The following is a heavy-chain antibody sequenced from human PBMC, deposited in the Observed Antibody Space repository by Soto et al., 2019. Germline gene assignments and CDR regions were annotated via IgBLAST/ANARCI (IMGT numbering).Heavy chain of an antibody. D-gene: IGHD6-6*01. J-gene: IGHJ2*01. CDR3: AGWGSPSASAFDL. CDR1: GGTFSSYA. V-gene: IGHV1-69*12. Sequence: QVQLVQSGAEVKKPGSSVKVSCKASGGTFSSYAISWVRQAPGQGLEWMGGIIPIFGTANYAQKFQGRVTITANDSKGTAYRELGSLRYEDTAVYYCAGWGSPSASAFDLWGRGTLVTVSS. CDR2: IIPIFGTA.